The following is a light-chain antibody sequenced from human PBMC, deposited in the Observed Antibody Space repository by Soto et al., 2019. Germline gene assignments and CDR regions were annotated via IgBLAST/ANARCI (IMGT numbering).Light chain of an antibody. CDR3: QSYDSSLRGYV. V-gene: IGLV1-40*01. CDR1: SSNIGAGYD. J-gene: IGLJ1*01. Sequence: QSVLTQPPSVSGAPGQRVTISGTGSSSNIGAGYDVHWYQQLPGTAPKLLIYGNINRPSGVPDRFSGSKSGTSASLPIPGLQAEDEADYYCQSYDSSLRGYVFGTETKLNV. CDR2: GNI.